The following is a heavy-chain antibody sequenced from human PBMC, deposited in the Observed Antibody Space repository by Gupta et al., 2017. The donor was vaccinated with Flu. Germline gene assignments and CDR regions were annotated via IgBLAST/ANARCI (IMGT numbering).Heavy chain of an antibody. Sequence: QVQLQESGPGLVKPSETLSLTCAVSGYSISSGYYWGWIRQPPGKGLEWIGSIYHSGTTYYNPSLKRRVTRSVDTPKNQFSLKLSSVTAADTAGYYWAGAPSRRSAWLLLGMDVFDIWGQGTMVTVSS. D-gene: IGHD2-15*01. V-gene: IGHV4-38-2*01. CDR3: AGAPSRRSAWLLLGMDVFDI. J-gene: IGHJ3*02. CDR2: IYHSGTT. CDR1: GYSISSGYY.